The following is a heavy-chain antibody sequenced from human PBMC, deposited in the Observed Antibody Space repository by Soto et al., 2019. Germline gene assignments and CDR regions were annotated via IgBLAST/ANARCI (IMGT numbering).Heavy chain of an antibody. Sequence: GGSLRLSCAASGFSFSSYWMSWVRQAPGKGLEWVANIKQDGSEKYYVDSVRGRFTISRDSAKNSLFLQMNSLTAEDTALYYCATGYSWFDYWGRGTLVTVSS. V-gene: IGHV3-7*03. D-gene: IGHD1-20*01. J-gene: IGHJ4*01. CDR3: ATGYSWFDY. CDR1: GFSFSSYW. CDR2: IKQDGSEK.